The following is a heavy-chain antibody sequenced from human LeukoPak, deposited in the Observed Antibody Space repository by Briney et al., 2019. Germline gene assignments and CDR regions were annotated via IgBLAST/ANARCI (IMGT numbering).Heavy chain of an antibody. CDR3: ARAMAPLYWFDP. J-gene: IGHJ5*02. CDR2: INPSGGST. V-gene: IGHV1-46*01. D-gene: IGHD5-24*01. CDR1: GYTFTSYY. Sequence: GASVKVSCKASGYTFTSYYMHWVRQAPGQGLEWMGIINPSGGSTSYAQKFQGRVTMTRDMSTSTVYMELSSLRSEDTAVYYCARAMAPLYWFDPWGQGTLVTVSS.